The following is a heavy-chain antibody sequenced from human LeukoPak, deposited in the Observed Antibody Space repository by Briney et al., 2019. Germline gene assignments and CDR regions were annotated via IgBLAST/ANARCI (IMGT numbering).Heavy chain of an antibody. V-gene: IGHV1-46*01. CDR3: ARQAYSYGYSDY. CDR1: GYTLTELS. CDR2: INPSGGST. D-gene: IGHD5-18*01. Sequence: ASVKVSCKVSGYTLTELSMHWVRQAPGQGLEWVGIINPSGGSTSYAQKFQGRVTMTRDTSTSTVYMELSSLRSEDTAVYYCARQAYSYGYSDYWGQGTLVTVSS. J-gene: IGHJ4*02.